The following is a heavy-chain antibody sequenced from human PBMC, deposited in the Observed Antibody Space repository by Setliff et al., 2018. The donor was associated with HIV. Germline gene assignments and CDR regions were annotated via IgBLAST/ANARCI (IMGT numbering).Heavy chain of an antibody. CDR3: TGDYNSGSNRFDY. CDR1: GGSVNSRNYF. V-gene: IGHV4-39*01. Sequence: LSLTCTVSGGSVNSRNYFWGWIRQPPGKGLEWIGTLYYSGEIRYNPSLKSRVTISVDTSKNQFSLKLTSVTAADAAVYYCTGDYNSGSNRFDYWGQGTPVTVSS. CDR2: LYYSGEI. J-gene: IGHJ4*02. D-gene: IGHD3-10*01.